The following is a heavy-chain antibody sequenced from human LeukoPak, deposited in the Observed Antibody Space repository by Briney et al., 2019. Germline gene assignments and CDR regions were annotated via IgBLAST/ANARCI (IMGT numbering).Heavy chain of an antibody. CDR1: GYNINNYW. Sequence: GESLKISCKGSGYNINNYWIGWVRQMPGKGLEWMRIIYPADSDIRYSPSFQGPVTISADKSISTAYLQWSSLKASDTAMYYCARQEYCSGGSCYTWFDPWGQGTLVTVSS. CDR2: IYPADSDI. J-gene: IGHJ5*02. V-gene: IGHV5-51*01. CDR3: ARQEYCSGGSCYTWFDP. D-gene: IGHD2-15*01.